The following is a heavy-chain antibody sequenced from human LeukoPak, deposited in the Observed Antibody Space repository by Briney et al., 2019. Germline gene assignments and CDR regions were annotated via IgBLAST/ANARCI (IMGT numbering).Heavy chain of an antibody. CDR1: GFTFNTYW. Sequence: PGGSLRLSCAASGFTFNTYWMIWVRQAPGKGLEWVANIDQSGSNKYYADSVKGRFTISRDNSKNTLYLQMNSLRAEDTAVYYCAKDAKPRFLPQNWFDPWGQGTLVTVSS. CDR2: IDQSGSNK. V-gene: IGHV3-7*01. D-gene: IGHD3-3*01. J-gene: IGHJ5*02. CDR3: AKDAKPRFLPQNWFDP.